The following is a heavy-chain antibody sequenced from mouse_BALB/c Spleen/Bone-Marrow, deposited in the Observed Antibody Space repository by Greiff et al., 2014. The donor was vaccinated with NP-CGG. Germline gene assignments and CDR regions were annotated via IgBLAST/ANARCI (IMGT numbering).Heavy chain of an antibody. D-gene: IGHD2-14*01. Sequence: AQLQQSGAELVKPGASVKLSCTASGFNIKDTYMHWVKQRPEQGLEWIGRIDPANGNTKYDPKFQGKATITADTSSNTAYQQLSSLTSEDTAVYYCARYRLGTYFDYWGQGTALTVSS. J-gene: IGHJ2*01. CDR2: IDPANGNT. CDR1: GFNIKDTY. CDR3: ARYRLGTYFDY. V-gene: IGHV14-3*02.